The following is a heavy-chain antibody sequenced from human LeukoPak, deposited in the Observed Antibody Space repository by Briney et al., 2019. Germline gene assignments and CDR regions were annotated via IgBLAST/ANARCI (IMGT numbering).Heavy chain of an antibody. D-gene: IGHD2-8*02. V-gene: IGHV3-23*01. CDR1: GFTFSTFA. CDR3: ATYRQVLLPFES. CDR2: IFPSGGEI. Sequence: GGSLRLSCAASGFTFSTFAMIWVRKPPGKGLEWVSSIFPSGGEIHYADSVRGRFTISRDNSKSTLSLQMNSLRAEDTAIYYCATYRQVLLPFESWGQGTLVTVSS. J-gene: IGHJ4*02.